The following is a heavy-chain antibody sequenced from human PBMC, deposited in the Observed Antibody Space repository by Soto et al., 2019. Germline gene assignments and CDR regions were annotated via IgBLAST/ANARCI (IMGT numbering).Heavy chain of an antibody. CDR3: ARDMGIVVVPAAIPSYGMDV. D-gene: IGHD2-2*02. Sequence: GGSLRLSCAASGFTFSSYSMNWVRQAPGKGLEWVSSISSSSSYIYYADSVKGRFTISRDNAKNSLYLQMNSLRAEDTAVYYCARDMGIVVVPAAIPSYGMDVWGQGTTVTVSS. CDR1: GFTFSSYS. CDR2: ISSSSSYI. V-gene: IGHV3-21*01. J-gene: IGHJ6*02.